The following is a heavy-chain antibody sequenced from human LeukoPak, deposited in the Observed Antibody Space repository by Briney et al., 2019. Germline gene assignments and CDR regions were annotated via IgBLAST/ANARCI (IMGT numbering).Heavy chain of an antibody. Sequence: SETLSLTCAVSGGSISSSNWWSWVRQPPGKGLEWIGEIYHSGSTNYNPSLKSRVTISVDKSKNQFSLKLSSVTAADTAVYYCARARPYYDSSGPYPSYFDYWGQGTLVTVSS. J-gene: IGHJ4*02. CDR3: ARARPYYDSSGPYPSYFDY. D-gene: IGHD3-22*01. V-gene: IGHV4-4*02. CDR2: IYHSGST. CDR1: GGSISSSNW.